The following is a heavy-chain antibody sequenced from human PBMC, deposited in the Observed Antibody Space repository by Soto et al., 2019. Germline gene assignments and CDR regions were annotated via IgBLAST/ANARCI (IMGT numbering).Heavy chain of an antibody. D-gene: IGHD3-3*01. J-gene: IGHJ6*02. CDR2: ITWNSGSI. Sequence: SLRLSCSSSGFPFDDYAMPVVRQAPGNGLDLVSVITWNSGSIGYSESVKGRFTISRHNGKKSLYLQMNSLRAEDPALSDCAIHRFYETSSQLMDFSPQRTRVTVPS. V-gene: IGHV3-9*01. CDR3: AIHRFYETSSQLMDF. CDR1: GFPFDDYA.